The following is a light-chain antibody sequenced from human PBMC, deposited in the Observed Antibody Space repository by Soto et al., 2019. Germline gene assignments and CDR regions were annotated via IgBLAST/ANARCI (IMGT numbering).Light chain of an antibody. CDR1: QNINSW. V-gene: IGKV1-5*01. J-gene: IGKJ1*01. Sequence: DIQMTQSPSTLSASVGDRVTITCRASQNINSWLAWFQQKPGKAPNLLMYDASTVESGVPSRFSGSGSGTEFTLTISSLQPDDFATYYCQQYNNYMWTFGQGTKVEIK. CDR3: QQYNNYMWT. CDR2: DAS.